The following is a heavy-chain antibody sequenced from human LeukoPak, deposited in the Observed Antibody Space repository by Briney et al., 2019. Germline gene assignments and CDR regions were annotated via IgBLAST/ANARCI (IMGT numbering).Heavy chain of an antibody. D-gene: IGHD4-17*01. CDR1: GFTFDDYG. CDR3: ARSAYGDTVNWFDP. V-gene: IGHV3-20*01. J-gene: IGHJ5*02. Sequence: RAGGSLRLSCAASGFTFDDYGMSWVRQAPGKGLEWVSGINWNGGSTGYADSVKGRFTISRDNAKNSLYLQMNSLRAEDTALYHCARSAYGDTVNWFDPWGQGTLVTVSS. CDR2: INWNGGST.